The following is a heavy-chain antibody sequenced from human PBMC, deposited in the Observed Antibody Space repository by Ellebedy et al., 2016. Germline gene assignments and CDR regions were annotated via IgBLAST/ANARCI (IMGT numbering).Heavy chain of an antibody. CDR1: GYTFTSYG. V-gene: IGHV1-18*01. D-gene: IGHD1-14*01. CDR2: ISAYNGNT. Sequence: ASVTVSCKASGYTFTSYGISWVRQAPGQGLEWMGWISAYNGNTNYAQKLQGRVTMTTDTSTSRAYMGLRSLRSEDTAVYYCARERVTGYFDYWGQGTLVTVSS. J-gene: IGHJ4*02. CDR3: ARERVTGYFDY.